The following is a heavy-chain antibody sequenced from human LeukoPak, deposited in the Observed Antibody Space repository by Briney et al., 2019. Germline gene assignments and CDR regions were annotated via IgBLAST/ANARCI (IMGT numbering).Heavy chain of an antibody. V-gene: IGHV3-74*01. Sequence: PGGSLRLSCAASGFTFNTYWMNWVRQAPGKGLEWVSRIKSDRSSTNYAASVKGRFTISRDNAKNTLYLQMNSLRAADTAVYYCARDRRSGSWYPSLGYWGQGTLVTVSS. CDR3: ARDRRSGSWYPSLGY. D-gene: IGHD6-13*01. CDR1: GFTFNTYW. CDR2: IKSDRSST. J-gene: IGHJ4*02.